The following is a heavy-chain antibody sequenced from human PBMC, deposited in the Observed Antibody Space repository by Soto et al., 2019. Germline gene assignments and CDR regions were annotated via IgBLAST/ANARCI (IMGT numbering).Heavy chain of an antibody. D-gene: IGHD6-6*01. CDR2: IYYSGST. Sequence: SETLSLTCAVSGGSISSYYWSWIRQPPGKGLEWIGYIYYSGSTNYNPSLKSRVTISVDTSKNQFSLKLSSVTAADTAVYYCASRSIAAREVWFDPWGQGTLVTVSS. V-gene: IGHV4-59*01. J-gene: IGHJ5*02. CDR1: GGSISSYY. CDR3: ASRSIAAREVWFDP.